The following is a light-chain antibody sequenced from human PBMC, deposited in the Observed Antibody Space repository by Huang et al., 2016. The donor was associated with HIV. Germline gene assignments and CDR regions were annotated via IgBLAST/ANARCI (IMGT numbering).Light chain of an antibody. Sequence: EIVMTQSPATLSMSPGERATLSCRASQNIGSNLAWYQQKSGQAPRVVIYGTSIRASGIPARFSGSGSETEFTLTISSLQSEDFAVYYCQQYTKLPLTFGGGTKVEIK. V-gene: IGKV3-15*01. J-gene: IGKJ4*02. CDR1: QNIGSN. CDR2: GTS. CDR3: QQYTKLPLT.